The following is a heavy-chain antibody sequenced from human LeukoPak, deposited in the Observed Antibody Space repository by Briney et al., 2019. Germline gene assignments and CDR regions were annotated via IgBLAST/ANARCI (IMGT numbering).Heavy chain of an antibody. D-gene: IGHD4-17*01. J-gene: IGHJ4*02. CDR1: GGSISSHY. CDR2: IYYTGST. Sequence: SETLSLTCTVSGGSISSHYWSWVRQPPGKGLEWIGYIYYTGSTKYNPSLKSQVTISVDTSKNQFSLKLSSVTTGDTALYYCARRGGYGDSTHLDYWGRGTLVTVSS. V-gene: IGHV4-59*11. CDR3: ARRGGYGDSTHLDY.